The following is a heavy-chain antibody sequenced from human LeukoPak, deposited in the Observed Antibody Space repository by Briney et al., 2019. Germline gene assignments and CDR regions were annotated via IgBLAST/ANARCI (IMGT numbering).Heavy chain of an antibody. Sequence: SETLSLTCTVSGGSISTYYWSWIQQPPGKGLEWIAHVYYSGNTNYNPSLKSRVTISVDTSKNHFSLGLSSVTAADTAVYYCARGYTPDTFDIWGQGTMVSVSS. D-gene: IGHD5-18*01. CDR3: ARGYTPDTFDI. CDR1: GGSISTYY. CDR2: VYYSGNT. J-gene: IGHJ3*02. V-gene: IGHV4-59*01.